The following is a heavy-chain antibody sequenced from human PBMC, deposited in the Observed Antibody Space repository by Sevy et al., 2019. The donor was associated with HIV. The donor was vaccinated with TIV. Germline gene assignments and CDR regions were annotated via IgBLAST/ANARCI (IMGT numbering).Heavy chain of an antibody. CDR2: INAGNGNT. J-gene: IGHJ4*02. Sequence: ASVKVSCKASGYTFTDYYIHWVRQAPGQGLEWMGWINAGNGNTKYSQKFQGRVTITRDTSASTAYMELSSLRSEDTAVYYCARDGDTSGYLYYFDYWGQGTLVTVSS. V-gene: IGHV1-3*01. D-gene: IGHD3-22*01. CDR3: ARDGDTSGYLYYFDY. CDR1: GYTFTDYY.